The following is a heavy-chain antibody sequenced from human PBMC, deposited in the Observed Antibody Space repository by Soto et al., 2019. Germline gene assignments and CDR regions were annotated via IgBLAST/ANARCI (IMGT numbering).Heavy chain of an antibody. CDR3: ARHPRYCSSTSCQTGLDV. CDR2: LSAYNGNT. V-gene: IGHV1-18*04. J-gene: IGHJ6*02. CDR1: GYTFTSYG. D-gene: IGHD2-2*01. Sequence: QVQLVQSGAEVKKPGASVKVSCKASGYTFTSYGISWVRQAPGQGLEWMGWLSAYNGNTNYAQKLQGRVTMTTDTSTSTAYMELRRLRSDDTAVYYCARHPRYCSSTSCQTGLDVLGQGTTVTVSS.